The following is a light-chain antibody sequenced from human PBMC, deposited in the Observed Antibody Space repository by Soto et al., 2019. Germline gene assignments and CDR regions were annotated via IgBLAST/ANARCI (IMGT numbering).Light chain of an antibody. CDR1: SSDVGGFEY. Sequence: QSALSQPASVSGSPGQSITISSTGTSSDVGGFEYVSWYQHQPGKAPKLIIYDVTKRPSGVSNRFSGSKSGNTASLTISGIQAEDEGDYYCGSITRSSTSVFGTGTKVTVL. J-gene: IGLJ1*01. V-gene: IGLV2-14*01. CDR3: GSITRSSTSV. CDR2: DVT.